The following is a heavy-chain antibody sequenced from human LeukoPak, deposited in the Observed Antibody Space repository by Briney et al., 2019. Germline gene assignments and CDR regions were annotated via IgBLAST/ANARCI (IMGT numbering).Heavy chain of an antibody. V-gene: IGHV3-48*03. CDR2: IGSSGSSM. J-gene: IGHJ4*02. CDR1: GFTFSSYE. Sequence: PGGSLRLSCAASGFTFSSYEMNWVRQAPGKGLEWVSYIGSSGSSMYADSGKGRFTISRDNAKNSLYLQMNSLRVEDTAVYYCASGGSGYFYEDWGQGTLVTVSS. D-gene: IGHD3-22*01. CDR3: ASGGSGYFYED.